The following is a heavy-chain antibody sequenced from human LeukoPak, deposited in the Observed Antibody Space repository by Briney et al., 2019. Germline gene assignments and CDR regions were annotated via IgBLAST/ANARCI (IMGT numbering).Heavy chain of an antibody. Sequence: SETLSLTCTVSGGSVSSGSYYWTWIRQPPGKGLEWIGYIYYSGSTNYNPSLKSRVTISIDTSRNQFSLKLSSVTAADTAVYYCARDSGSGGYYPDYWGQGTLVTVSS. CDR3: ARDSGSGGYYPDY. J-gene: IGHJ4*02. CDR2: IYYSGST. CDR1: GGSVSSGSYY. D-gene: IGHD3-10*01. V-gene: IGHV4-61*01.